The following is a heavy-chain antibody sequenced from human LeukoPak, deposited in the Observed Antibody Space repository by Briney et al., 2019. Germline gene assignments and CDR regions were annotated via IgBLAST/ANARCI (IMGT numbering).Heavy chain of an antibody. CDR1: GDSFSSHY. V-gene: IGHV4-59*11. J-gene: IGHJ3*02. Sequence: PSEILSLTCTVSGDSFSSHYWTWIRQPPGKGLEWIGYISYIGSTNYNPSLKSRVTISIDTSKNQFSLKLTSVTAADTAVYYCARDLVTVTKGFDIWGQGTMVSVSS. CDR2: ISYIGST. D-gene: IGHD4-17*01. CDR3: ARDLVTVTKGFDI.